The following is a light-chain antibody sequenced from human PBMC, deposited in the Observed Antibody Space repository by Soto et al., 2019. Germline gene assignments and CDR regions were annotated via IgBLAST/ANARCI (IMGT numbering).Light chain of an antibody. CDR2: GAS. CDR3: HQYRSWPRT. Sequence: IVLTQSPATLSVSPGGIATLSCRASQDVMYDLAWYQQKPGQAPRLLVYGASTRATDAPPRFRGSGSGTEFSLTISSLQSEDFATYYCHQYRSWPRTFGQGSRVEIK. V-gene: IGKV3-15*01. J-gene: IGKJ1*01. CDR1: QDVMYD.